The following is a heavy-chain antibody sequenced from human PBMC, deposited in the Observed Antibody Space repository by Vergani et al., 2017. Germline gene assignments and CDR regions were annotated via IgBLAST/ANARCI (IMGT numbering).Heavy chain of an antibody. V-gene: IGHV3-9*01. J-gene: IGHJ4*02. CDR2: ISWNSGSI. CDR1: GFTFDDYA. CDR3: AKGPSASDSSGWLHYFDY. Sequence: EVQLVESGGGLVPPGRSLRLSCAASGFTFDDYAMHWVRQAPGKGLEWVSGISWNSGSIGYADSVKGRFTISRDNAKNSLYLQMNSLRAEDTALYYCAKGPSASDSSGWLHYFDYWGQGTLVTVSS. D-gene: IGHD6-19*01.